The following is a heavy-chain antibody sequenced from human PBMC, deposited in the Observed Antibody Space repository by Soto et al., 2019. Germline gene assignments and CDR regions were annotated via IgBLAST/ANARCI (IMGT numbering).Heavy chain of an antibody. J-gene: IGHJ6*02. CDR3: ARHRADGDFGVAHYYYYYGMDV. Sequence: PGESLKISCKGSGYSFTSYWIGWVRQMPGKGLEWMGIIYPGDSDTRYSPSFQGQVTISADKSISTAYLQWSSLKASDTAMYYCARHRADGDFGVAHYYYYYGMDVWGQGTTVTVSS. V-gene: IGHV5-51*01. D-gene: IGHD4-17*01. CDR1: GYSFTSYW. CDR2: IYPGDSDT.